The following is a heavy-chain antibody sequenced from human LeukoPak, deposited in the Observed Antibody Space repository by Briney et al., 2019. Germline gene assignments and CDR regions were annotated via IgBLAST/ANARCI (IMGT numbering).Heavy chain of an antibody. J-gene: IGHJ4*02. V-gene: IGHV3-30*18. CDR3: AKGLTIAARPAPFDY. D-gene: IGHD6-6*01. CDR1: GFTFSSYG. Sequence: GGSLRLSCAASGFTFSSYGMHWVRQAPGKGLEWVAVISYDGSNKYYADSVKGRFTISRDNSKNTLYLQMNSLRAEDTAVYYCAKGLTIAARPAPFDYWGQGTLVTVSS. CDR2: ISYDGSNK.